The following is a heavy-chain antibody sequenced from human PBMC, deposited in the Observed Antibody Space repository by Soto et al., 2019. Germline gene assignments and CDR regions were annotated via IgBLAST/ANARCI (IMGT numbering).Heavy chain of an antibody. V-gene: IGHV3-74*01. D-gene: IGHD2-2*01. CDR2: INNDGSST. CDR1: GFTLNSFF. J-gene: IGHJ5*02. CDR3: AKDTVPVATPWFDP. Sequence: GGSLRLSCAASGFTLNSFFMHWVRQAPGRGLMWVSRINNDGSSTTYADSVKGRFTISRDNAKNTLYLQMNSLRAEDTAVYYCAKDTVPVATPWFDPWGQGTLVTVSS.